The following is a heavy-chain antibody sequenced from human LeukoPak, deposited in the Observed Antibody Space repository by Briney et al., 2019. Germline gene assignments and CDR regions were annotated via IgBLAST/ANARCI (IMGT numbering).Heavy chain of an antibody. Sequence: GGSLRLSCAASGFTFSSYAMHWVRQAPGKGLEWVAVISYDGSNKYYADSVKGRFTISRGNSKNTLYLQMNSLRAEDTAVYYCAKSSSGWYFDPLGYFDYWGQGTLVTVSS. D-gene: IGHD6-19*01. V-gene: IGHV3-30-3*02. CDR3: AKSSSGWYFDPLGYFDY. CDR2: ISYDGSNK. J-gene: IGHJ4*02. CDR1: GFTFSSYA.